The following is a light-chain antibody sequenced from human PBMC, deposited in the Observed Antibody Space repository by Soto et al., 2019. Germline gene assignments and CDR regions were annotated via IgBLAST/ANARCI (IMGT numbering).Light chain of an antibody. CDR2: DVS. J-gene: IGLJ2*01. CDR3: SSYTGSDVVV. Sequence: QSALTQPASVSGSPGHSITISCTGTSNDVGGYNYVSWYQQPPGKAPKLMIYDVSNRPSGVSNRFSGSKSGNTASLTISGLQAEDEADYYCSSYTGSDVVVFGGGTKLTVL. V-gene: IGLV2-14*01. CDR1: SNDVGGYNY.